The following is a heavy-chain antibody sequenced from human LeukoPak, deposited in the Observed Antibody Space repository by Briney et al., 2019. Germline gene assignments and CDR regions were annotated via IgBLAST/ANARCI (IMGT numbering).Heavy chain of an antibody. Sequence: PGGSLRLSCAASGFTFSSYAMSWVRQAPGKGLEWVSAISGSGGSTYYADSVKGRFTISRDNSKNTLYLQMNSLRAEDTAVYYCAKDKGYSSSSGDAFDIWGQGTMVTVSS. CDR3: AKDKGYSSSSGDAFDI. J-gene: IGHJ3*02. D-gene: IGHD6-6*01. CDR2: ISGSGGST. CDR1: GFTFSSYA. V-gene: IGHV3-23*01.